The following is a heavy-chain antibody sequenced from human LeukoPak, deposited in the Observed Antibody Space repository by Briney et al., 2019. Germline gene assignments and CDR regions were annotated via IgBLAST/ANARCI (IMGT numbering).Heavy chain of an antibody. CDR3: ARVRVYSSGWNFDY. Sequence: GASVKVSCKASGYTFTDYYVHWVRQAPGQGLEWMGWINSNSGSTSYAQNFQGRVTMTRDTSISTLYVELSSLRSDDTAVYYCARVRVYSSGWNFDYWGQGTLVTVSP. D-gene: IGHD6-19*01. V-gene: IGHV1-2*02. J-gene: IGHJ4*02. CDR1: GYTFTDYY. CDR2: INSNSGST.